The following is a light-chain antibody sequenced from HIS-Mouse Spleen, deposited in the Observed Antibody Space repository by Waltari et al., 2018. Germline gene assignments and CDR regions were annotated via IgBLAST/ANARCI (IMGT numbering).Light chain of an antibody. CDR1: SSNIGSNT. J-gene: IGLJ2*01. Sequence: QSVLTQPPSASGTPGQRVTISCSGSSSNIGSNTVNWYQQPPGTAPKLLIYSKNQRPSGVPDRFSGSKSGTSASLAISGLQSEDEADYYCAAWDDSLNVVVFGGGTKLTVL. V-gene: IGLV1-44*01. CDR2: SKN. CDR3: AAWDDSLNVVV.